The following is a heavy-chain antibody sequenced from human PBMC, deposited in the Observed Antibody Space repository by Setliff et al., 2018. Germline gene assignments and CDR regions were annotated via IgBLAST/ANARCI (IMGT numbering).Heavy chain of an antibody. D-gene: IGHD6-25*01. V-gene: IGHV7-4-1*02. CDR1: GGTFSSYA. Sequence: GASVKVSCKASGGTFSSYAISWVRQAPGQGLEWMGWINTNTGNTTYPQGFTGRFVFSLHTSVSTAYLQISSLKAEDTAVYYCTSSSAPRGGAFDIWGQGTMVTVSS. CDR3: TSSSAPRGGAFDI. J-gene: IGHJ3*02. CDR2: INTNTGNT.